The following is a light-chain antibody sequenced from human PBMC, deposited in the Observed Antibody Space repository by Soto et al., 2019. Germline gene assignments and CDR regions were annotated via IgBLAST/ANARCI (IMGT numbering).Light chain of an antibody. CDR2: GAS. CDR1: QSVSSN. CDR3: QQYDKWPPRT. Sequence: EIVLTQSPATLSLSPGERATLSCRASQSVSSNLAWSQQKRGQAPRLLIYGASSRATGIPERFSGSGSGTEFTLTTSSLEPEDSAVYYCQQYDKWPPRTFGQGTKVDIK. V-gene: IGKV3D-15*01. J-gene: IGKJ1*01.